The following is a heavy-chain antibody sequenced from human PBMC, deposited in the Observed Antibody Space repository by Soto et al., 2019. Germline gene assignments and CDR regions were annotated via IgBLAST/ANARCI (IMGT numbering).Heavy chain of an antibody. D-gene: IGHD5-12*01. J-gene: IGHJ6*02. CDR2: IDPSDSYT. CDR1: GYSFTSYW. V-gene: IGHV5-10-1*01. CDR3: ARHPLRVCYDSGDYYYVLDF. Sequence: GESLKISCKGSGYSFTSYWISWVRQMPGKGLEWMGRIDPSDSYTNYSPSFQGHVTISADKSISTAYLQWSSLKASDTAMYYCARHPLRVCYDSGDYYYVLDFCGQGTTVTVSS.